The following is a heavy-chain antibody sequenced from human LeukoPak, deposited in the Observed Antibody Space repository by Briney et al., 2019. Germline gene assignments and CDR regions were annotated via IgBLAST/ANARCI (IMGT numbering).Heavy chain of an antibody. CDR1: GFTVSSNY. CDR2: IYSGGTT. V-gene: IGHV3-66*02. CDR3: ARDSTTVTTDY. Sequence: GGSLRLSCTASGFTVSSNYMSWVRQATGKGLEWVSVIYSGGTTYYADSVKGRFTISRDNSKNTLYLQMNSLRAEDTAVYYCARDSTTVTTDYWGQGTLVTVSS. J-gene: IGHJ4*02. D-gene: IGHD4-17*01.